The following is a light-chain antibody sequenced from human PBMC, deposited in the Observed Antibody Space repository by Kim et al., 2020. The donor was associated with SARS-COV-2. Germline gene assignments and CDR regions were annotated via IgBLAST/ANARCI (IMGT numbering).Light chain of an antibody. CDR3: QTWDTSIHV. CDR2: LNSDGSH. J-gene: IGLJ3*02. V-gene: IGLV4-69*01. Sequence: QLVLTQSPSASASLGASVKLTCTLSSGHSKYAIAWHQQQPERGPRYLMKLNSDGSHTKGDGIPDRFSGSSSGAERSLTISSLQSEDEADYYCQTWDTSIHVFGGGTQLTFL. CDR1: SGHSKYA.